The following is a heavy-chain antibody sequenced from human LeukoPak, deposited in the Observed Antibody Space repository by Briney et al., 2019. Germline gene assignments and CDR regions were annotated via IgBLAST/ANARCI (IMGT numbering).Heavy chain of an antibody. CDR3: LQYNSGST. CDR2: IKKDGSDK. Sequence: GGSLRLSCAASGFSFSDYWMTWVRQAPGKGLEWVASIKKDGSDKYYVDPVKGRFTVSRDHTKNSLYLEMNSLRVEDTAVYYCLQYNSGSTWGQGTPVTVSS. D-gene: IGHD3-10*01. V-gene: IGHV3-7*01. J-gene: IGHJ5*02. CDR1: GFSFSDYW.